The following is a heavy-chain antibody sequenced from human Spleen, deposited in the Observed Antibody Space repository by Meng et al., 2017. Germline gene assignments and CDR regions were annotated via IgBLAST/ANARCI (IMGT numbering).Heavy chain of an antibody. V-gene: IGHV4-61*01. D-gene: IGHD6-13*01. CDR3: ARGPPRAGYSSSWYSNWFDP. CDR1: GGSVSSGPPY. J-gene: IGHJ5*02. CDR2: IYYSGNT. Sequence: SETLSLTCTVSGGSVSSGPPYWSWIRQPPGKGLEWFGFIYYSGNTNYNPSLKSRVTISVDTSKTQFALKLSSVTAADTAVYYCARGPPRAGYSSSWYSNWFDPWGQGTLVTVSS.